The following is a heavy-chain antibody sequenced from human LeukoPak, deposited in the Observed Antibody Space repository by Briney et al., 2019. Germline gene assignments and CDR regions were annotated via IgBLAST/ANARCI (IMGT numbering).Heavy chain of an antibody. V-gene: IGHV3-7*01. CDR2: IKQDGSEK. CDR3: ARVIWFGGAPLDY. J-gene: IGHJ4*02. D-gene: IGHD3-10*01. CDR1: GFTFSSYW. Sequence: PGGSLRLSCAASGFTFSSYWMSWVRQAPGKGLEWVANIKQDGSEKYYVDSVKGRFTISRDNAKNPLYLQMNSLRAEDTAVYYCARVIWFGGAPLDYWGQGTLVTVSS.